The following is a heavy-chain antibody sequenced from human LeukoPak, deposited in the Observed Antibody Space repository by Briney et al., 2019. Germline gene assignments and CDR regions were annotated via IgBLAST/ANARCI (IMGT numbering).Heavy chain of an antibody. Sequence: PGGSLRLSCAASGFTFSSYGMHWVRQAPGKGLEWVAFIRYDGSNKYYADSVKGRFTISRDNSKNTLYLQMNSLRAEDTAVYYCAREDGWAFDYWGQGTLVTVSS. CDR2: IRYDGSNK. CDR1: GFTFSSYG. J-gene: IGHJ4*02. D-gene: IGHD5-24*01. CDR3: AREDGWAFDY. V-gene: IGHV3-30*02.